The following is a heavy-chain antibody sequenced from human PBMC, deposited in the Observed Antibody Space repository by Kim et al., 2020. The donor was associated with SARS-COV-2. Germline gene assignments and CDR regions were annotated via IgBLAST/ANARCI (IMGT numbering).Heavy chain of an antibody. Sequence: GGSLTLSCAASGFTFSSYVMHWVRQAPGKGLEWVAVIWYDGSNKYYADSVKGRFTISRDNSKNTLYLQMNSLRAEDTAVYYCARGTGDPMGLLDYMDVWGKGTTVTVSS. V-gene: IGHV3-33*01. CDR3: ARGTGDPMGLLDYMDV. D-gene: IGHD7-27*01. CDR1: GFTFSSYV. CDR2: IWYDGSNK. J-gene: IGHJ6*03.